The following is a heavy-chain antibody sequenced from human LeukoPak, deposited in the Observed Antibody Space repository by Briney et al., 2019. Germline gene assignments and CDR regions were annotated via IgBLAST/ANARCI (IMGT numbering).Heavy chain of an antibody. CDR2: ISYDGSNK. V-gene: IGHV3-30*04. D-gene: IGHD3-22*01. CDR3: ARDARGYYDSRYYFDY. Sequence: GGSLRLSCAASGFTFSSYAMHWVRQAPGKGLEWVAVISYDGSNKYYADSVKGRFTISRDNSKNTLYLQMNSLRSEDTAVYYCARDARGYYDSRYYFDYWGQGTLVTVSS. J-gene: IGHJ4*02. CDR1: GFTFSSYA.